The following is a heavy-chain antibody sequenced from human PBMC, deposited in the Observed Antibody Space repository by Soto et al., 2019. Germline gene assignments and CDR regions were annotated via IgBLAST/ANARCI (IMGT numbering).Heavy chain of an antibody. D-gene: IGHD6-19*01. J-gene: IGHJ5*02. CDR3: ARRRYGGWLPNWFDP. Sequence: QLQLQESGPGLVKPSETLSLTCTVSGGSISSSSYYWGWIRQPPGKGLEWIGSIYYSGSTYYNPSLKSRVTISVDTSKNQFSLKLSSVTAADTAVYYCARRRYGGWLPNWFDPWGQGTLVTVSS. V-gene: IGHV4-39*01. CDR2: IYYSGST. CDR1: GGSISSSSYY.